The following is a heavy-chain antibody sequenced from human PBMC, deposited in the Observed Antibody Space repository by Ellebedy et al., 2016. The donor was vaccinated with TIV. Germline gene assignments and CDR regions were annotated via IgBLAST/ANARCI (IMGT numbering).Heavy chain of an antibody. CDR1: GFTFRRSA. D-gene: IGHD3-22*01. J-gene: IGHJ4*02. Sequence: PGGSLRLSCAASGFTFRRSALSWVRQTPEEGLEWVAQISSWDYGGGTFSADSVRGRFTISRDDSRNTVHLQMIRLRAEDTALYYCAKDVDRASKDYWGQGTLVTVSS. CDR2: ISSWDYGGGT. CDR3: AKDVDRASKDY. V-gene: IGHV3-23*01.